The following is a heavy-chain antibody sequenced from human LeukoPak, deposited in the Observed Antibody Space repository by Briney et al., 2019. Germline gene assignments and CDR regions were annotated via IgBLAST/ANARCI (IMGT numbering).Heavy chain of an antibody. J-gene: IGHJ4*02. CDR2: IYYSGST. V-gene: IGHV4-59*08. CDR1: GGSISSYY. CDR3: ARLHGSGWYGVDY. D-gene: IGHD6-19*01. Sequence: SETLSLTCTVSGGSISSYYWSWIRQPAGKGLEWIGYIYYSGSTNYNPSLKSRVTISVDTSKNQFSLKLSSVTAADTAVYYCARLHGSGWYGVDYWGQGTLVTVSS.